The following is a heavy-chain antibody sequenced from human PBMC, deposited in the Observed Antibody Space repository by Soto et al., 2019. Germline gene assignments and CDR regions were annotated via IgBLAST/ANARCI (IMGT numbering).Heavy chain of an antibody. CDR2: INHSGST. Sequence: SETLSLTCAFYGVSFSCYYWSSIRPPPGKGLEWIGEINHSGSTNYNPSLKSRVTISVDTSKNQFSLKLSSVTAADTAVYYCARLEVVPAAMYGMDVWGQGTTVTVS. J-gene: IGHJ6*02. V-gene: IGHV4-34*01. CDR1: GVSFSCYY. CDR3: ARLEVVPAAMYGMDV. D-gene: IGHD2-2*01.